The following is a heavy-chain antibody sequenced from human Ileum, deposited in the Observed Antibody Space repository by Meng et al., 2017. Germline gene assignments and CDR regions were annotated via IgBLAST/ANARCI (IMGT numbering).Heavy chain of an antibody. CDR3: ATDSGGSPFDY. V-gene: IGHV3-33*01. CDR1: GFSFSGYG. CDR2: IWGDGSIQ. D-gene: IGHD2-15*01. J-gene: IGHJ4*02. Sequence: GESLKISCVASGFSFSGYGMHWVRQAPGKGLEWVAVIWGDGSIQKYADSVKGRFVISRDDSRKTLYLQMDSLRVEDTAAYYCATDSGGSPFDYWGQGSLVTVSS.